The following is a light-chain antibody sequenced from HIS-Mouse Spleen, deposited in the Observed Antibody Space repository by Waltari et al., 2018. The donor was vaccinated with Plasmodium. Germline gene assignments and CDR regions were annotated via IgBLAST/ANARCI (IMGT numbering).Light chain of an antibody. V-gene: IGLV1-47*01. CDR2: GNN. J-gene: IGLJ3*02. CDR1: SSNLGSNS. CDR3: AAWDDSLSGWV. Sequence: QSVLTQPPSASGTPGQRVTISCSGSSSNLGSNSLYWYQQPPGTAPKLLIYGNNQRPSGVPDRFSGSKSGTSASLAISGLRSEDEADYYCAAWDDSLSGWVFGGGTKLTVL.